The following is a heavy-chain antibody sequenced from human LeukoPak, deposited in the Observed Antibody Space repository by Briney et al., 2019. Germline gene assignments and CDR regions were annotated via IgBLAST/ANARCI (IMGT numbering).Heavy chain of an antibody. Sequence: ASVKVSCKASGYTFTNYYIHWVRQAPGQGLEWMGWINPNSGGTNYAQKFQGRVTMTRDTSISTAYMELSRLRSDDTAVYYCARSMVRGVIISPPNWFDPWGQGTLVTVSS. D-gene: IGHD3-10*01. J-gene: IGHJ5*02. CDR2: INPNSGGT. CDR1: GYTFTNYY. CDR3: ARSMVRGVIISPPNWFDP. V-gene: IGHV1-2*02.